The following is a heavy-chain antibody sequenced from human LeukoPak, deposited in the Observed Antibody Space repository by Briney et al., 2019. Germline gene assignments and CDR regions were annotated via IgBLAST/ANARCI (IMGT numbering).Heavy chain of an antibody. Sequence: GGSLRLSCAAPGFTVSSNYMSWARQAPGKGLEWVSVIYSGGSTYYADSVKGRFTISRDNSKNTLYLQMNSLRAEDTAVYYCARGPATMGPIDYWGQGTLVTVSS. D-gene: IGHD3-10*01. J-gene: IGHJ4*02. V-gene: IGHV3-53*01. CDR1: GFTVSSNY. CDR3: ARGPATMGPIDY. CDR2: IYSGGST.